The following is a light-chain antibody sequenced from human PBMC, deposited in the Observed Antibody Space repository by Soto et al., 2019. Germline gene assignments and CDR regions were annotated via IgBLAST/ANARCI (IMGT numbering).Light chain of an antibody. CDR2: DAS. Sequence: IMMTQSPATLRLSPGERATLSCRAGKNNRSYLAWYQQKSGRAPRLLIHDASNRAPGTPARFSGSGSGTDFTLTISSLEPEDSAVYYCQQRYNWLTFGGGTKVDI. V-gene: IGKV3-11*01. CDR3: QQRYNWLT. J-gene: IGKJ4*01. CDR1: KNNRSY.